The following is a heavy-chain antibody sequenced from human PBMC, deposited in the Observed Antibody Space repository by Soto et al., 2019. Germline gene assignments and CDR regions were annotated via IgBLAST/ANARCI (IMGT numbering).Heavy chain of an antibody. D-gene: IGHD3-16*02. CDR3: ARTLTYYDYVWGSYRSHDFDY. V-gene: IGHV4-34*01. CDR2: INHSGST. J-gene: IGHJ4*02. Sequence: SETLSLTCAVYGGSFSGYYWSWIRQPPGKGLEWIGEINHSGSTNYNPSLKSRVTISVDTSKNQFSLKLSSVTAADTAVYYCARTLTYYDYVWGSYRSHDFDYWGQGTLVTV. CDR1: GGSFSGYY.